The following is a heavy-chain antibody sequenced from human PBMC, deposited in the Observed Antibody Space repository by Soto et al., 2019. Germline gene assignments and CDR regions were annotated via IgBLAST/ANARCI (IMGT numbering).Heavy chain of an antibody. CDR3: ARETCSGGNCYCDY. V-gene: IGHV1-69*04. Sequence: QVQLVQSGTEVKKPGSSVNVSCKASGGTFSNDVFTWVRQAPGQGLEWMGRVIPILDVANYAQKFRDRVTITADKSTSTAYMELNSLRSEDTAVYYCARETCSGGNCYCDYWGQGTLVTVSS. CDR1: GGTFSNDV. CDR2: VIPILDVA. D-gene: IGHD2-15*01. J-gene: IGHJ4*02.